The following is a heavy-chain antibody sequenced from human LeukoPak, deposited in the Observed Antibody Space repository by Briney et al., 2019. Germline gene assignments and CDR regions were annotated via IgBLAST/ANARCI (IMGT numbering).Heavy chain of an antibody. Sequence: PSETLSLTCTVSGGSISSYYWSCIRQPPGKGLEWIGYIYYSGSTNYNPSLKSRVTISVDTSKNQFSLKLSSVTAADTAVYYCARGRSLDYWGQGTLVSVSS. CDR3: ARGRSLDY. J-gene: IGHJ4*02. CDR1: GGSISSYY. CDR2: IYYSGST. V-gene: IGHV4-59*01.